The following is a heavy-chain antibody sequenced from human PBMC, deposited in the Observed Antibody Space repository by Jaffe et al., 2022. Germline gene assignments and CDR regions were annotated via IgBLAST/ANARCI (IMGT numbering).Heavy chain of an antibody. CDR1: GGSISSSSYY. D-gene: IGHD6-19*01. CDR3: ARQRSGWYLFDY. J-gene: IGHJ4*02. CDR2: IYYSGST. V-gene: IGHV4-39*01. Sequence: QLQLQESGPGLVKPSETLSLTCTVSGGSISSSSYYWGWIRQPPGKGLEWIGSIYYSGSTYYNPSLKSRVTISVDTSKNQFSLKLSSVTAADTAVYYCARQRSGWYLFDYWGQGTLVTVSS.